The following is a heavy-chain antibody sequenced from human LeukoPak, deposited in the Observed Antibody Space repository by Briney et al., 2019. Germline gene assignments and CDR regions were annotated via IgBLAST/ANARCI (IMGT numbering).Heavy chain of an antibody. D-gene: IGHD2-15*01. Sequence: SETLSLTCTVSGGSISSSSYYWGWIRQPPGKGLERIGSIYYSGSTYYNPSLKSRVTISVDTSKNQFSLKLSSVTAADTAVYYCARPVAATPTSTAFDIWGQGTMVTVSS. CDR2: IYYSGST. J-gene: IGHJ3*02. CDR1: GGSISSSSYY. CDR3: ARPVAATPTSTAFDI. V-gene: IGHV4-39*07.